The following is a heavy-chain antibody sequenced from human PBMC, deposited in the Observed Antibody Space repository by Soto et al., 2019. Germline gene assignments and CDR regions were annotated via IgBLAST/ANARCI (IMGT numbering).Heavy chain of an antibody. Sequence: SVKVSCKASGGTFSSYAISWVRQAPGQGLEWMGVIIPIGGTTSYAQKFQGRVTMTRDTSTSTVYMELSSLRSEDTAVYYCARSTLTQYNWFDPWGQGTLVTVSS. V-gene: IGHV1-69*05. D-gene: IGHD2-8*01. CDR2: IIPIGGTT. CDR1: GGTFSSYA. J-gene: IGHJ5*02. CDR3: ARSTLTQYNWFDP.